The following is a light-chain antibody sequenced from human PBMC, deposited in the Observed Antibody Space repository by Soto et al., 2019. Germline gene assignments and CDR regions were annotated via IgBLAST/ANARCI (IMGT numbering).Light chain of an antibody. Sequence: EILMTQSPGTLSVSPGERDTLSCRASQSVSSNLAWYQQKPGQAPRLLIFGASTRATGIPARFSGSGSGTEFTLTISSLQSEDFAIYYCQHYNNRPLTFGGGTKVEIK. CDR2: GAS. CDR1: QSVSSN. J-gene: IGKJ4*01. CDR3: QHYNNRPLT. V-gene: IGKV3-15*01.